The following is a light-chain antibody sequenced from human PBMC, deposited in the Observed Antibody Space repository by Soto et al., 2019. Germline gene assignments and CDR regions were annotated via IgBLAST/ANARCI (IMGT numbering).Light chain of an antibody. V-gene: IGKV1-5*03. J-gene: IGKJ1*01. CDR3: QLYTSYPEA. CDR1: QTISNL. CDR2: KAS. Sequence: DIQMKMSLATLSVCVGDRVTITCRASQTISNLLAWYQQKPGKAPKLLIYKASTLTSGVPSRFSGSGSGTEFALTISSLQPDDFATYNCQLYTSYPEAFGQVTNVDI.